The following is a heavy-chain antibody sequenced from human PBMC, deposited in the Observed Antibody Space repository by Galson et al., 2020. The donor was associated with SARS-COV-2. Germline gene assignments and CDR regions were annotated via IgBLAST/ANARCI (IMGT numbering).Heavy chain of an antibody. J-gene: IGHJ4*02. V-gene: IGHV3-7*03. CDR3: ARDGIAAGLYFDS. CDR2: INPDGSEK. CDR1: GFSFSSHW. D-gene: IGHD6-13*01. Sequence: GESLKISCAVSGFSFSSHWMSWVRQAPGKGLEWVANINPDGSEKHYVDSVQGRFTISRDNARNSLYLDMNSLRADDTAVYYCARDGIAAGLYFDSWGQGTMVTVSP.